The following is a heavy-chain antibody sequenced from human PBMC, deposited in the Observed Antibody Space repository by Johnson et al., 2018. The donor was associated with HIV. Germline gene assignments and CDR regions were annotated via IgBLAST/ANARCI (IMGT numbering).Heavy chain of an antibody. J-gene: IGHJ3*02. V-gene: IGHV3-11*06. CDR3: ARIRVAVITEVGAFDM. D-gene: IGHD3-22*01. Sequence: QVQLVESGGGLVKPGGSLRLSCAASGFTFSDYYMSWIRQAPGKGLEWVSYYPGYVKGRFTNSRENAKNSLYLQMNSLRAEDTAVYLCARIRVAVITEVGAFDMCGQGTMVTVSS. CDR1: GFTFSDYY.